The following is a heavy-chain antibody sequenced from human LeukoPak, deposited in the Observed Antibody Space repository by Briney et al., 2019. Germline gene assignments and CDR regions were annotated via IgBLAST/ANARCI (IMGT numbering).Heavy chain of an antibody. J-gene: IGHJ4*02. Sequence: GASVKVSCKASGYTFTSYDINWVRQATGQGLEWMGWMNPNSGNTGYAQKFQGRVTMTTDTSTSTAYMELRSLRSDDTAVYYCARPITAAAMYYFDYWGQGTLVTVSS. D-gene: IGHD6-13*01. CDR1: GYTFTSYD. CDR3: ARPITAAAMYYFDY. CDR2: MNPNSGNT. V-gene: IGHV1-8*01.